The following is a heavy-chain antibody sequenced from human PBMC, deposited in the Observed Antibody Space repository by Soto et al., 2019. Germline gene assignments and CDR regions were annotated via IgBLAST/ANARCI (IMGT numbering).Heavy chain of an antibody. V-gene: IGHV1-58*01. CDR2: IVVGSGNT. D-gene: IGHD2-15*01. J-gene: IGHJ6*02. Sequence: SVKVSCKASGFTFTSSAVQWVRQARGQRLEWIGWIVVGSGNTNYAQKFQERVTITRDMSTSTAYMELSSLRSEDTAVYYCAADQGFRLLLEGGLSYYYGMDVWGQGTTVTVSS. CDR3: AADQGFRLLLEGGLSYYYGMDV. CDR1: GFTFTSSA.